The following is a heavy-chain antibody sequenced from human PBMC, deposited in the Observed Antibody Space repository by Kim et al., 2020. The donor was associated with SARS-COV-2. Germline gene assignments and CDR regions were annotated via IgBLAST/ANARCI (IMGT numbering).Heavy chain of an antibody. J-gene: IGHJ4*02. CDR3: ARLRGGSLFDF. CDR2: ST. D-gene: IGHD1-26*01. V-gene: IGHV4-34*01. Sequence: STNDNPSLKGRVTVSVDTSKNQFSLRVTSVTAADTAVFYCARLRGGSLFDFWGQGTPVTVSS.